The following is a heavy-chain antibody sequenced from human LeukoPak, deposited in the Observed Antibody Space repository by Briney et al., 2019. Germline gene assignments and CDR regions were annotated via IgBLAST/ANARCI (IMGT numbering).Heavy chain of an antibody. D-gene: IGHD6-19*01. J-gene: IGHJ6*04. V-gene: IGHV3-30*04. CDR2: ISYDGSNK. CDR3: AKDRSVAGNYYYYGMDV. CDR1: GFTFSSYA. Sequence: PGRSLRLSCAASGFTFSSYAMHWVRQAPGKGPEWVAVISYDGSNKYYADSVKGRFTISRDNSKNTLYLQMNSLRAEDTAVYYCAKDRSVAGNYYYYGMDVWGKGTTVTVSS.